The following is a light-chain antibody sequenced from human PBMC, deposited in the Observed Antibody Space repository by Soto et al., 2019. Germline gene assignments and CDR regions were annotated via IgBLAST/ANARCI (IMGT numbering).Light chain of an antibody. CDR2: EVA. CDR3: CSHSSSITWM. J-gene: IGLJ3*02. V-gene: IGLV2-14*03. Sequence: QSALTQTASVSGSPGQSITMSCTGTSSDVGGYNFVSWYQQHPVKAPKLIVHEVANRLSGVSGRFSGSKSGNTAFLTISGLQAEDEAVYYCCSHSSSITWMFGGGTELTVL. CDR1: SSDVGGYNF.